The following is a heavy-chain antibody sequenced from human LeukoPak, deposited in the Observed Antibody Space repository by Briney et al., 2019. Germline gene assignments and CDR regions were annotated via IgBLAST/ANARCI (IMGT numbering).Heavy chain of an antibody. CDR2: IIPVLNIT. CDR1: GGTFSSSA. Sequence: SVKVSCKTSGGTFSSSAITWVRQAPGQGLEWMGRIIPVLNITSYAQKFRGRVTITADTSTSTVYMELSSLRSEETAVYYCARDQGLTAPPPYGLDVWGQGTTVIVSS. V-gene: IGHV1-69*04. J-gene: IGHJ6*02. CDR3: ARDQGLTAPPPYGLDV. D-gene: IGHD4/OR15-4a*01.